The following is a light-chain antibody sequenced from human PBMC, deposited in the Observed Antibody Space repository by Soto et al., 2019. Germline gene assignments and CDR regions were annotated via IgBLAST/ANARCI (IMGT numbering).Light chain of an antibody. CDR1: QSVSSAY. V-gene: IGKV3-20*01. Sequence: EIVLTQSPGTLSLSAGEKATLSCRASQSVSSAYLAWYQQKPGQAPRLLMYGSSSRATAIQDRSSGSGFGTDFTLTISRLGPEDSAVFYCQRYGNSPPIPFGQGTRLEIK. J-gene: IGKJ5*01. CDR2: GSS. CDR3: QRYGNSPPIP.